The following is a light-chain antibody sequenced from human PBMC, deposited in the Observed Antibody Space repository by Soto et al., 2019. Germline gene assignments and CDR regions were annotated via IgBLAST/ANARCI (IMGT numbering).Light chain of an antibody. Sequence: QSALTQPASVSGSPGQSITISCTGTSSDVGAYNYVSWYQQHSGKAPKLIIYDVTNRPSGVSNRFSASKSGNTASLTISWLQAEDEADYYCNSYASSNTLGFGGGTKGTVL. CDR1: SSDVGAYNY. J-gene: IGLJ3*02. V-gene: IGLV2-14*03. CDR3: NSYASSNTLG. CDR2: DVT.